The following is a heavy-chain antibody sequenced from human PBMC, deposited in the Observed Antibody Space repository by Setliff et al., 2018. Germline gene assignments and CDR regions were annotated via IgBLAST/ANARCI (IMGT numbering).Heavy chain of an antibody. CDR2: IKQDASEK. CDR3: VRDPWPTGYYSSGSYYSDY. V-gene: IGHV3-7*03. Sequence: PGGSLRLSCAASGFTFSSYWMSWVRQAPGKGLEWVANIKQDASEKYSVDSVKGRFIISGDNARNSLYLQLNTVRPDGTAVYYCVRDPWPTGYYSSGSYYSDYWGQGTLVTVSS. CDR1: GFTFSSYW. J-gene: IGHJ4*02. D-gene: IGHD3-10*01.